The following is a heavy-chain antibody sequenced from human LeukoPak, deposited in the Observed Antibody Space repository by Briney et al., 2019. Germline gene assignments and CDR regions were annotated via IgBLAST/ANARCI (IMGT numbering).Heavy chain of an antibody. Sequence: GGSLRLSCEAPGSTFSSYARHGSRQAQGRGWEGVPVISYDGSNKYYADSVKGRFTISRDNSKNTLYLQMNSLRAEDTAVYYCAREDYGGNSAGYYFDYWGQGTLVTVSS. CDR2: ISYDGSNK. V-gene: IGHV3-30-3*01. CDR3: AREDYGGNSAGYYFDY. D-gene: IGHD4-23*01. CDR1: GSTFSSYA. J-gene: IGHJ4*02.